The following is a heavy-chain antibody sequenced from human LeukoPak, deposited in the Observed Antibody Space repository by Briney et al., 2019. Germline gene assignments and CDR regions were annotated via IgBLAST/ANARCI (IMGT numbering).Heavy chain of an antibody. CDR3: ARVFLTGYSKYFDY. Sequence: SETLSLTCAVSGGSISSSNWWSWVRPPPGKGLEWIGEIYHSGSTNYNPSLKSRVTISVDKSKNQFSLKLSSVTAADTAVYYCARVFLTGYSKYFDYWGQGTLVTVSS. CDR1: GGSISSSNW. J-gene: IGHJ4*02. V-gene: IGHV4-4*02. D-gene: IGHD3-9*01. CDR2: IYHSGST.